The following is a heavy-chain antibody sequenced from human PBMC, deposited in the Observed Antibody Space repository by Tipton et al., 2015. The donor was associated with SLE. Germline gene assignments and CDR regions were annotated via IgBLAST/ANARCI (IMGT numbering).Heavy chain of an antibody. CDR1: GGSFGGYY. J-gene: IGHJ6*02. CDR3: ARHGMVNYYYYGMDV. CDR2: INHGGST. V-gene: IGHV4-34*01. Sequence: TLSLTCSIYGGSFGGYYWSWIRQPPGKGLEWIGEINHGGSTNYNPSLKSRVTISVDTSKSQFSLKLRSVTAADTAVYYCARHGMVNYYYYGMDVWGQGTTVTVSS. D-gene: IGHD4-23*01.